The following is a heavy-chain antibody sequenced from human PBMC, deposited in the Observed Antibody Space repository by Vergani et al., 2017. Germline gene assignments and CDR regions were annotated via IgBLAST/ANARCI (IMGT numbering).Heavy chain of an antibody. CDR2: IRYDGSNP. Sequence: QEQLLQSGGGVVQPGGSLRLSCIGSGYTFRHFDMHWVRQAPGKGLAWVAFIRYDGSNPEYIDSVKGRFTISRDNSKDTLFLQMNGLRPEDTGTYFCAKKGGSLDYYGVDVWGQGATITVSS. V-gene: IGHV3-30*02. CDR3: AKKGGSLDYYGVDV. D-gene: IGHD1-26*01. CDR1: GYTFRHFD. J-gene: IGHJ6*02.